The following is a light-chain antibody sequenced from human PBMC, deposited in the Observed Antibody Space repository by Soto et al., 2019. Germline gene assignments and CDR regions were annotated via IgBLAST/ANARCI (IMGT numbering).Light chain of an antibody. CDR1: NSNIGANS. Sequence: QSVLTQPPSVSVAPGQKVTISCSGSNSNIGANSVSWYQHLPGTAPKVVIYDDDKRPSGIPDRFSGSKSGTSATLDITGLQIGDEADYYCGTWHSTLSVEWVFGGGTKVTVL. J-gene: IGLJ3*02. V-gene: IGLV1-51*01. CDR2: DDD. CDR3: GTWHSTLSVEWV.